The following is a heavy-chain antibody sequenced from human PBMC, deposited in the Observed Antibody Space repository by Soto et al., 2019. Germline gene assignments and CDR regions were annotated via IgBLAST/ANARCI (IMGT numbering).Heavy chain of an antibody. J-gene: IGHJ4*02. CDR1: GGSISSSSYY. V-gene: IGHV4-39*01. CDR3: ASTQVTAAPIIFTFDY. Sequence: SETLSLTCTVSGGSISSSSYYWGWIRQPPGKGLEWIGSIYYSGSTYYNPSLKSRVTISVDTSKNQFSLKLSSVTAADTAVYYCASTQVTAAPIIFTFDYWGQGTLVTVSS. D-gene: IGHD2-2*01. CDR2: IYYSGST.